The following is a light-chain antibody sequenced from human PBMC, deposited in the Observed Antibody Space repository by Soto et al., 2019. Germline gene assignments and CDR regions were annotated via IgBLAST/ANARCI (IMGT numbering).Light chain of an antibody. V-gene: IGKV3-11*01. CDR2: DAS. CDR1: QSLSSY. J-gene: IGKJ2*01. Sequence: EIVLTQSPATLSLSPGERATLSCRASQSLSSYLAWYQQKPGQAPRLLIYDASNRATGIPARFSGSGSGTEFTLTISSLRADDFATYYCQQYDTYSRTFGQGTKLEIK. CDR3: QQYDTYSRT.